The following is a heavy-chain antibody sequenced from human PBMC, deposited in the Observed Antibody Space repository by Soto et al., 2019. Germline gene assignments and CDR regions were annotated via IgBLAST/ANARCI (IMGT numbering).Heavy chain of an antibody. CDR2: IYHSGST. J-gene: IGHJ5*02. Sequence: SETLSLTCAVSGGSISSGGYSWSWIRQPPGKGLEWIGYIYHSGSTYYNPSLKSRVTISVDRSKNQFSLKLSSVTAADTAVYYGARGDRYNWFDPWGQGTMVTVSS. CDR1: GGSISSGGYS. CDR3: ARGDRYNWFDP. V-gene: IGHV4-30-2*01. D-gene: IGHD2-15*01.